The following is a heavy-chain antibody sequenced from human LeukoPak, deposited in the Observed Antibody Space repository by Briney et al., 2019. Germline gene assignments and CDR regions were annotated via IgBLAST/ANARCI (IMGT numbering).Heavy chain of an antibody. V-gene: IGHV3-48*03. Sequence: GGSLRPSCAASGFTFSSYAMSWVRQAPGKGLEWVSYISSSGNTIDYADSVKSRFTISRDNAKNSLYLQMVSLRAEDTAVYYCARLRGYSYGYGDYWGQGTLVTVSS. CDR1: GFTFSSYA. D-gene: IGHD5-18*01. J-gene: IGHJ4*02. CDR3: ARLRGYSYGYGDY. CDR2: ISSSGNTI.